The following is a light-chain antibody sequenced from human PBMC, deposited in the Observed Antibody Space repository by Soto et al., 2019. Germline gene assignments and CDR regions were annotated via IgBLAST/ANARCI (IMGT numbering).Light chain of an antibody. J-gene: IGKJ1*01. CDR1: QSVSSN. Sequence: EIVLTQSPCTLSASLGERATLSCRATQSVSSNYLAWYRQKPGQAPRLLIYGAPTRATGIPARFSGSGSGTEFTLTISSLQSEDFAVYYCQQYNIRSKTFGQGTKVDIK. CDR2: GAP. V-gene: IGKV3-15*01. CDR3: QQYNIRSKT.